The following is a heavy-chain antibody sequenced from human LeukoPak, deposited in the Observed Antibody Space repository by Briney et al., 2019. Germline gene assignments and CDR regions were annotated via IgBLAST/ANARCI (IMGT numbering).Heavy chain of an antibody. J-gene: IGHJ4*02. CDR3: ARSVHISAPFDV. V-gene: IGHV4-4*08. Sequence: SETMSLTCTVSGVSMSSYFWSWIRQPPGKGLEWIGYIYHSGSSHYNPSLKSRVTISVDTSKNQFSLKLSSVTAADTAVYYCARSVHISAPFDVWGQGTLVTVSS. D-gene: IGHD2-21*01. CDR2: IYHSGSS. CDR1: GVSMSSYF.